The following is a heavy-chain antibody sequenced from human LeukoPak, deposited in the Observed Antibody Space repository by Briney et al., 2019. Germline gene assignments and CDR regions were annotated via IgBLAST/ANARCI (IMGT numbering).Heavy chain of an antibody. D-gene: IGHD3-22*01. CDR1: GFTFSDHA. Sequence: PGGSLRLSCAASGFTFSDHAMYWVRQAPGKGLEWVSGIKWSGDNIGYADSVKGRFTISRDDAKNSLFLQMNSLRAEDTALYYCARASYYYDTTGLGAVDLWGQGTMVTVSS. J-gene: IGHJ3*01. V-gene: IGHV3-9*01. CDR3: ARASYYYDTTGLGAVDL. CDR2: IKWSGDNI.